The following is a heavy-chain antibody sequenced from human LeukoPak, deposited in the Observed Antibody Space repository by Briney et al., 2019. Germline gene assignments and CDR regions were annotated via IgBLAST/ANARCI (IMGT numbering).Heavy chain of an antibody. CDR1: GYTFTSYG. Sequence: ASVKVSCKASGYTFTSYGITWVRQAPGQGLEWMGWISGYNGNTNYAQTFQGRVAMTTETSTSTAYMELRSLRSDDTAVYYCARGFAAAGTFDPWGQGTLVTVSS. J-gene: IGHJ5*02. V-gene: IGHV1-18*01. CDR2: ISGYNGNT. D-gene: IGHD6-13*01. CDR3: ARGFAAAGTFDP.